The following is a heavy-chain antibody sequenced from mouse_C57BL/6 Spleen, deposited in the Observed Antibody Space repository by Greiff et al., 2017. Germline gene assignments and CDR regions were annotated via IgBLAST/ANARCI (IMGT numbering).Heavy chain of an antibody. Sequence: VQLQQSGAELVKPGASVKMSCKASGYTFTEYTIHWVKQRPGQGLEWIGWIYPGSDSTKYNEKFKDKATLTADKSSSTAYMELSRLTSEDSAVYYCARDWLSLYYAMDYWGKGTSVTVSS. CDR1: GYTFTEYT. CDR2: IYPGSDST. CDR3: ARDWLSLYYAMDY. V-gene: IGHV1-62-2*01. J-gene: IGHJ4*01. D-gene: IGHD1-2*01.